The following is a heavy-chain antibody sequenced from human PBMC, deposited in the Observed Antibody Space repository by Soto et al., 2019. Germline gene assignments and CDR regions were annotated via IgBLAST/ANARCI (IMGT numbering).Heavy chain of an antibody. CDR2: IKSKTDGGTT. V-gene: IGHV3-15*01. J-gene: IGHJ6*02. CDR1: GFTFSNAW. Sequence: GGSLRLSCAASGFTFSNAWMSCVRQAPGKGLEWVGRIKSKTDGGTTDYAAPVKGRFTISRDDSKNTLYLQMNSLKTEDTAVYYCTTGVTSRGMDVWGQGTTVTVSS. CDR3: TTGVTSRGMDV. D-gene: IGHD2-21*02.